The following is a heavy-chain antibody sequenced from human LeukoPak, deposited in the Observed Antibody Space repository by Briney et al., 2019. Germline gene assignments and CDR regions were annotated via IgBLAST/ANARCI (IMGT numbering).Heavy chain of an antibody. CDR3: ANVEGGYCSGRSCYSISDAFDI. Sequence: PGGSLRLSCAASGFTFSDYGMHWVRQAPGKGLEWVAVIYSGGSTYYADSVKGRFTISRDNSKNTLYLQMNSLRAEDTAVYYCANVEGGYCSGRSCYSISDAFDIWGQGTMVTVSS. J-gene: IGHJ3*02. V-gene: IGHV3-NL1*01. D-gene: IGHD2-15*01. CDR1: GFTFSDYG. CDR2: IYSGGST.